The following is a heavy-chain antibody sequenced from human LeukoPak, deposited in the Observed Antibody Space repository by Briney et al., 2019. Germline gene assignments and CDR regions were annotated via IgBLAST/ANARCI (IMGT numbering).Heavy chain of an antibody. J-gene: IGHJ5*02. V-gene: IGHV4-30-2*01. CDR3: ARGYCSGGSCYWFDP. D-gene: IGHD2-15*01. Sequence: SETLSLTCAVSGGSIGSGGYSWSWIRQPPGKGLEWIGYIYHSGSTYYNPSLKSRVTISVDRSKNQFSLKLSSVTAADTAVYYCARGYCSGGSCYWFDPWGQGTLVTVSS. CDR2: IYHSGST. CDR1: GGSIGSGGYS.